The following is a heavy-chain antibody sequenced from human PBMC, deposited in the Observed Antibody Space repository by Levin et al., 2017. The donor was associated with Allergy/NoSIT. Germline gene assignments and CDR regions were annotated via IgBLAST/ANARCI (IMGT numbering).Heavy chain of an antibody. CDR2: IYYSGST. V-gene: IGHV4-59*01. J-gene: IGHJ3*02. CDR3: ARPYSLDSSSGGYAFDI. CDR1: GGSISSYY. Sequence: SETLSLTCTVSGGSISSYYWSWIRQPPGKGLEWIGYIYYSGSTNYNPSLKSRVTISVDTSKNQFSLKLSSVTAADTAVYYCARPYSLDSSSGGYAFDIWGQGTMVTVSS. D-gene: IGHD6-13*01.